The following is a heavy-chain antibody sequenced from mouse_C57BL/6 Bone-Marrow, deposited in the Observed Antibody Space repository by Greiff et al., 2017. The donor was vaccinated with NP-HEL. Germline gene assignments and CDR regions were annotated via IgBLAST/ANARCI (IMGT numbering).Heavy chain of an antibody. CDR3: AYGYDEAWTAY. J-gene: IGHJ3*01. CDR2: IRSKSNNYDT. Sequence: EVQRVESGGGLVQPKGSLKLSCAASGFSFNTYAMNWVRQAPGQGLEWVARIRSKSNNYDTYYADSVKDRFTISRDDSESMLYLQMNNFNTEDTAMYYFAYGYDEAWTAYWGQGTLVTVSA. V-gene: IGHV10-1*01. D-gene: IGHD2-2*01. CDR1: GFSFNTYA.